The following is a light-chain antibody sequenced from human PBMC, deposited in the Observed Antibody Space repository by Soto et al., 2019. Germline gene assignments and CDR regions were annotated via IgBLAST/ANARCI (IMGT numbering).Light chain of an antibody. Sequence: DIQMTQSPSTLSASVGDRVTITCRASQSINRWLAWYQQRPGKAPKILIHKASSLEAGVPSRFSGSDSGTKFTLTISSVQPDDFATYFCLQYNIYPLSFGGGTKVDIK. CDR2: KAS. V-gene: IGKV1-5*03. CDR3: LQYNIYPLS. CDR1: QSINRW. J-gene: IGKJ4*01.